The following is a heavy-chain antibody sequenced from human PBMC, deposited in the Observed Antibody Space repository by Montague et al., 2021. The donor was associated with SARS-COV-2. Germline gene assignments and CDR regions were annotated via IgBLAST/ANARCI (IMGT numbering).Heavy chain of an antibody. J-gene: IGHJ6*02. CDR2: IDWDEDK. V-gene: IGHV2-70*11. Sequence: PALVKPTQTLTLTCSLSGLSLNTRRVCVSWIRQPPGKALEWLARIDWDEDKYYNIFLKSRLTISKDTSTNQVVLTMTNMDPVDTGTYYCAWSNVDFFYQYGMDVWGQGTTVTVSS. CDR1: GLSLNTRRVC. CDR3: AWSNVDFFYQYGMDV.